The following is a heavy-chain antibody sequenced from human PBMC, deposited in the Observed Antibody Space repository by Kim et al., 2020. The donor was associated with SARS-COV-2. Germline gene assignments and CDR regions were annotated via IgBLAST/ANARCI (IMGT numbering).Heavy chain of an antibody. CDR2: IYYSGST. CDR1: GGSISSYY. V-gene: IGHV4-59*13. J-gene: IGHJ6*02. CDR3: ARVAEISSGSSSWYEDYYYYYGMDV. D-gene: IGHD6-13*01. Sequence: SETLSLTCTVSGGSISSYYWSWIRQPPGKGLEWIGYIYYSGSTNYNPSLKSRVTISVDTSKNQFSLKLSSVTAADTAVYYCARVAEISSGSSSWYEDYYYYYGMDVWGQGTTVTVSS.